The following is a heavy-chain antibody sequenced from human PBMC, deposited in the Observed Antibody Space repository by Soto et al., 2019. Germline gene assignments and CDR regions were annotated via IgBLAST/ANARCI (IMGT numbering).Heavy chain of an antibody. V-gene: IGHV4-31*01. J-gene: IGHJ5*02. D-gene: IGHD2-15*01. CDR3: ARRLDDTPETFFNWFDP. Sequence: QVQLQESGPGLVKPSQTLSLTCTVSGGSINTGGYYWGWIRHLPGEGLEWIGHIFYTGTAYYNPSVRSSGTRSIDHSSNPVSLHMYSVTAADTAMYYCARRLDDTPETFFNWFDPWGQGILVTVSS. CDR1: GGSINTGGYY. CDR2: IFYTGTA.